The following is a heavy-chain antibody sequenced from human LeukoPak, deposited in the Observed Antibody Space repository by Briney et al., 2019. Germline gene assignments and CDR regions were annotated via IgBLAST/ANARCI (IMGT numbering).Heavy chain of an antibody. V-gene: IGHV3-48*03. CDR1: GFTFSSYE. Sequence: GSLRLSCAASGFTFSSYEMNWVRQAPGKGLEWVSYISSSGSTIYYADSVKGRFTISRDNAKNSLYLQMNSLRAEDTAVYYCARGISHYYYYGMDVWGQGTTVTVSS. J-gene: IGHJ6*02. CDR2: ISSSGSTI. CDR3: ARGISHYYYYGMDV.